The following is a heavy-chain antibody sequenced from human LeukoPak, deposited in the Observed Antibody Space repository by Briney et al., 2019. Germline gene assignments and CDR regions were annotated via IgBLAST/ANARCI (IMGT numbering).Heavy chain of an antibody. J-gene: IGHJ4*02. CDR2: IYYSGST. CDR1: GGSISSSSYY. V-gene: IGHV4-39*01. CDR3: ARRLPLEQLHFDY. D-gene: IGHD6-6*01. Sequence: SETLSLTCTVSGGSISSSSYYWGWIRQPPGKGLEWIGSIYYSGSTYYNPSLKSRVTISVDTSKNQFSLKLSSVTAADTAVYYCARRLPLEQLHFDYWGQGTLVTVSS.